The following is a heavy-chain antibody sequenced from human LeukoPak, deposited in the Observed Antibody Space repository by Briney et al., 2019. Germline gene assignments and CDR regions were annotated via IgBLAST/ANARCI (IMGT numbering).Heavy chain of an antibody. J-gene: IGHJ4*02. D-gene: IGHD2-15*01. Sequence: PGGSLRLSCAASGFTFSTYTINWVRHAPGKGLQWVSSISSSSSYIYYADSVKGRFTISRDNAQNSLYLQMNSLRAEETAVYYCARGGYCSGGSCGTDYWGQGTLVTVSS. CDR3: ARGGYCSGGSCGTDY. CDR2: ISSSSSYI. V-gene: IGHV3-21*01. CDR1: GFTFSTYT.